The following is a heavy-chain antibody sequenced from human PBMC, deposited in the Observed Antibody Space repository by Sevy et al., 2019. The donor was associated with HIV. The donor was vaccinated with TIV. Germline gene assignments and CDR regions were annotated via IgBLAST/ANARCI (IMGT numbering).Heavy chain of an antibody. V-gene: IGHV3-23*01. CDR2: ISGTGDYT. CDR3: AKKMGGGSGMAFLVDY. Sequence: GGSLRLSCAASGFTFSSFAMGWVRQAPGKGLDWISVISGTGDYTYDADSVKGRFTISRDNSKNTPFLQMNSLRAEDTAIFYCAKKMGGGSGMAFLVDYWGQGTLVTVSS. D-gene: IGHD5-18*01. J-gene: IGHJ4*02. CDR1: GFTFSSFA.